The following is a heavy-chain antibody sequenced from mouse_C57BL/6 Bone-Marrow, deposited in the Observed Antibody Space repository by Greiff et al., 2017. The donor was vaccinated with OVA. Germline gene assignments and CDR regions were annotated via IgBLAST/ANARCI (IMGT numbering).Heavy chain of an antibody. J-gene: IGHJ4*01. CDR2: ISGGGGNT. CDR3: ARQRDYYGSSYSYYAMDY. D-gene: IGHD1-1*01. Sequence: EVQRVESGGGLVKPGGSLKLSCAASGFTFSSYTMSWVRQTPEKRLEWVATISGGGGNTYYPDSVKGRFTISRDNAKNTLYLQMSSLRSEDTALYYCARQRDYYGSSYSYYAMDYWGQGTSVTVSS. V-gene: IGHV5-9*01. CDR1: GFTFSSYT.